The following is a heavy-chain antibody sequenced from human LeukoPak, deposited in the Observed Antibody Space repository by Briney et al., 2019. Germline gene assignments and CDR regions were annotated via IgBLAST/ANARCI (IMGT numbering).Heavy chain of an antibody. CDR2: ISSSGSTI. Sequence: GGSLRLSCAASGFTFSSYEMNWVRQAPGKGLEWVSYISSSGSTIYYADSVKGRFTISRDNSKNTLYLQMNSLRAEDTAVYYCAKVISGLATMLPFDYWGQGTLVTVSS. V-gene: IGHV3-48*03. CDR3: AKVISGLATMLPFDY. CDR1: GFTFSSYE. D-gene: IGHD5-24*01. J-gene: IGHJ4*02.